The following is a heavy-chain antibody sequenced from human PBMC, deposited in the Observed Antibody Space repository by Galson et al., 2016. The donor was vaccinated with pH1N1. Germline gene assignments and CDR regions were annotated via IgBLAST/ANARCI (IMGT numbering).Heavy chain of an antibody. CDR2: ISTLFGTA. Sequence: SVKVSCKASGGIFNSHTISWVRQAPGQGLEWMGRISTLFGTANYAQNFMGRVTISADASTGTAYMELTNLTSQDTAVYFCASEGANYYGSDGMDVWGQGATVTVSS. J-gene: IGHJ6*02. CDR3: ASEGANYYGSDGMDV. V-gene: IGHV1-69*13. D-gene: IGHD3-10*01. CDR1: GGIFNSHT.